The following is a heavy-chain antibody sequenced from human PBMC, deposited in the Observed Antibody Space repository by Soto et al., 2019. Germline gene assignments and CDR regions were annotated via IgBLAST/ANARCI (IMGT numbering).Heavy chain of an antibody. CDR1: GYTFTSYG. CDR3: ASDAPPEDY. J-gene: IGHJ4*02. CDR2: ISAYNGTT. V-gene: IGHV1-18*01. Sequence: QVQLVQSGAEVKKPGASVKVSCKASGYTFTSYGISWVRQAPGQGLGWMGWISAYNGTTFYAQKLQGRVTMTTDTYTSTAYMELRSLSSDDTAVYYCASDAPPEDYWGQGTLVTVSS.